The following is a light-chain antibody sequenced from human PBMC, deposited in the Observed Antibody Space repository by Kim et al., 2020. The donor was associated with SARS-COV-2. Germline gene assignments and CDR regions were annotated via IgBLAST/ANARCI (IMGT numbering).Light chain of an antibody. CDR3: QQYGSSPRT. V-gene: IGKV3-20*01. Sequence: EIVLTQSPGTLSLSPGVRGTLSCRASQIISSNDLAWYQQSPGQAPRLLIYGASTRATGIPDRFSGSGSGTDFTLTISRLEPEDFAVYYCQQYGSSPRTFGQGTKVDIK. CDR2: GAS. J-gene: IGKJ1*01. CDR1: QIISSND.